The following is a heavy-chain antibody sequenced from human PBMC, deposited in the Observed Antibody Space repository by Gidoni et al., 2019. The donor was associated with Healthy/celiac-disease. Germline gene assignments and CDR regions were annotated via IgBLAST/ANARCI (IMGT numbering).Heavy chain of an antibody. CDR1: GYTFTIYA. CDR2: INAGNGNT. V-gene: IGHV1-3*01. D-gene: IGHD6-6*01. Sequence: QVQLVQSGAEVTKPGASVKVSCKASGYTFTIYAMHWVRQAPGQRLEWMGWINAGNGNTKYSQKFQGRDTITRDTSASTAYMELSSLRSEDTAVYDWAREEWDSSSYNWFDPWGQGTLVTVSS. CDR3: AREEWDSSSYNWFDP. J-gene: IGHJ5*02.